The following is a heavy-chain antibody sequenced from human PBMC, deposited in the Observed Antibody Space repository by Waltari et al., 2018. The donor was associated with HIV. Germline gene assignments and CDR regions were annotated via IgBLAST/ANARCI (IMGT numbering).Heavy chain of an antibody. CDR1: GFTFAFYG. V-gene: IGHV3-33*01. J-gene: IGHJ3*02. CDR2: IWNDGTNK. CDR3: AREKARGSGGYDALEI. Sequence: QVQLVESGGGVVQPGRSLRLSCAASGFTFAFYGMHWVRQAPGKGLEWVAVIWNDGTNKYYADFVKGRFIISRDNSQSTLFLQLNSLRIEDTALYYCAREKARGSGGYDALEIWGQGTMVSVSS. D-gene: IGHD6-19*01.